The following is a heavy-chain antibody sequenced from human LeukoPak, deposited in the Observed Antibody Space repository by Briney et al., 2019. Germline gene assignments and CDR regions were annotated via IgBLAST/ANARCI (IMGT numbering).Heavy chain of an antibody. D-gene: IGHD2-15*01. V-gene: IGHV3-30*03. CDR1: GFTFSSYG. Sequence: GGSLRLSCAASGFTFSSYGMHWVRQAPGKGLEWVAVISYDGSNKYYADSVKGRFTISRVNSKNTLYLQMNSLRAEDTAVYYCARDTPYYFDYWGQGTLVTVSS. CDR3: ARDTPYYFDY. J-gene: IGHJ4*02. CDR2: ISYDGSNK.